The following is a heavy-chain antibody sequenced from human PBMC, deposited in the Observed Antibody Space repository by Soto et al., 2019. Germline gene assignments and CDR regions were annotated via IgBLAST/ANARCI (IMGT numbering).Heavy chain of an antibody. CDR3: ARDVRVEEPDYFDD. D-gene: IGHD3-3*01. Sequence: QVRLVESGGGVVQPGRSLRLSGAASGFIIPCCAIHWIRESPGKGLEWVAVIGADGTHKYYGDSVQGRFTISRDTSQNMVFLQMDSLTAEDTALYYCARDVRVEEPDYFDDWGQGTLVSVSS. CDR2: IGADGTHK. V-gene: IGHV3-30*01. J-gene: IGHJ4*02. CDR1: GFIIPCCA.